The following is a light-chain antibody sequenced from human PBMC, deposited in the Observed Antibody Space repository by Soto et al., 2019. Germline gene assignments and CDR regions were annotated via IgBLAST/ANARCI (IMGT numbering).Light chain of an antibody. Sequence: QSALTQPRSVSGSPGQSVTISCTGTSSDVGGYNYVSWYQQHPGKAPTVMIYDVSERPSGVPDRFSGSKSGNTASLTISGLQAEDEADYYCCSYAGSPSYVFGTGTKLTVL. CDR1: SSDVGGYNY. V-gene: IGLV2-11*01. CDR3: CSYAGSPSYV. J-gene: IGLJ1*01. CDR2: DVS.